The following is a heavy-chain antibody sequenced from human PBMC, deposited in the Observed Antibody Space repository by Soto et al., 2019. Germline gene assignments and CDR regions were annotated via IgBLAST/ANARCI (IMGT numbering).Heavy chain of an antibody. Sequence: EVQLVESGGGLVQPGGSLRLSCAASGFTFSLYSMSWVRQAPGKGLEWVSYISRSSTAIHYADSVKGRFTISRDDATNSMHRQMNSLRDGDTAVYYCARAVTWGLDVWGQGTTVSISS. V-gene: IGHV3-48*02. CDR2: ISRSSTAI. CDR3: ARAVTWGLDV. D-gene: IGHD3-10*01. CDR1: GFTFSLYS. J-gene: IGHJ6*02.